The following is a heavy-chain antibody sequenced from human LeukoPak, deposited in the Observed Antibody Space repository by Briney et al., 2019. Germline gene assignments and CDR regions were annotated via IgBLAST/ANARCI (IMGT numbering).Heavy chain of an antibody. V-gene: IGHV3-21*01. CDR1: GFTFSSYS. Sequence: PGGSLRLSCAASGFTFSSYSMNWVRQAPGKGLEWVSSISSSSSYIYYADSVKGRFTISRDNAKNSLYLQMNSLRAEDTAVYYCVRDEGYSSPPWDIWGQGTMVTVSS. CDR2: ISSSSSYI. CDR3: VRDEGYSSPPWDI. D-gene: IGHD6-13*01. J-gene: IGHJ3*02.